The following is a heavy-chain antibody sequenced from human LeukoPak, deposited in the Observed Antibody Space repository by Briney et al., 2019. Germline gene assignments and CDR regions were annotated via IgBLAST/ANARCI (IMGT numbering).Heavy chain of an antibody. V-gene: IGHV6-1*01. Sequence: SQTLSLTCAISGDSISSKNAAWNWIRQSPSRGLEWLGRTYYRSKWYNEYAVSVKSRITINPDTSKNQFSLQLNSVTPEDTAVYYCARETPYGSLTFDYWGQGTLVTVSS. D-gene: IGHD3-10*01. J-gene: IGHJ4*02. CDR1: GDSISSKNAA. CDR2: TYYRSKWYN. CDR3: ARETPYGSLTFDY.